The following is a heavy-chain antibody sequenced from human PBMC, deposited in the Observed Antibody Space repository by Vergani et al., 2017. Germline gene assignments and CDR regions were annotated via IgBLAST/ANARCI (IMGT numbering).Heavy chain of an antibody. D-gene: IGHD3-10*01. CDR2: IVVGSGNT. CDR3: AREGSGFEDYGSAYPKTDAFDI. CDR1: GFTFTSSA. V-gene: IGHV1-58*02. J-gene: IGHJ3*02. Sequence: QMQLVQSGPEVKKPGTSVKVSCKASGFTFTSSAMQWVRQARGQRLEWIGWIVVGSGNTNYAQKFQGRVTITADESTSTAYMELSSLRSEDTAVYYCAREGSGFEDYGSAYPKTDAFDIWGQGTMVTVSS.